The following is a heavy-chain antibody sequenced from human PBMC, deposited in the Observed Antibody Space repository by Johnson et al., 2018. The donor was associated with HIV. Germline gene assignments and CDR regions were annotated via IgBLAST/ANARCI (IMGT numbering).Heavy chain of an antibody. CDR3: AREGVSGSYYDAFDL. J-gene: IGHJ3*01. D-gene: IGHD1-26*01. Sequence: SNYAMHWVRQAPGRGLEWVAVISYDGTDKYYADSVKGRFTISRDNSKNTLFLQMDSLRADDTAVYYCAREGVSGSYYDAFDLWGQGTMVTVSS. CDR2: ISYDGTDK. CDR1: SNYA. V-gene: IGHV3-30*04.